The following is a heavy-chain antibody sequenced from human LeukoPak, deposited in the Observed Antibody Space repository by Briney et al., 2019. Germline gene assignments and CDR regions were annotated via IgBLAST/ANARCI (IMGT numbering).Heavy chain of an antibody. CDR3: ARGHRYYYDSSGYYPVDY. CDR1: GFTFSDYA. J-gene: IGHJ4*02. D-gene: IGHD3-22*01. Sequence: GGSLRLSCAASGFTFSDYAMHWVRQAPGKGLEWVANIKQDGSEKYYVDSVKGRFTISRDNAKNSLYLQMSSLRAEDTAMFYCARGHRYYYDSSGYYPVDYWGQGTLVTVSS. CDR2: IKQDGSEK. V-gene: IGHV3-7*01.